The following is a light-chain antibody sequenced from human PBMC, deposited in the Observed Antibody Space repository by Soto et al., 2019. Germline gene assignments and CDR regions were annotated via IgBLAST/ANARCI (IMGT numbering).Light chain of an antibody. CDR2: WAS. Sequence: DVVMTQSPDSLAVSLGERAAINCKSSQNLLFSSNNKNSLAWYQQKPVQHPKLLIYWASTRESGAPDRFSGSGSGRDFTLTISSLQAEDVAVYYCQQYHTTPNTFGQGTKVEIK. V-gene: IGKV4-1*01. J-gene: IGKJ2*01. CDR3: QQYHTTPNT. CDR1: QNLLFSSNNKNS.